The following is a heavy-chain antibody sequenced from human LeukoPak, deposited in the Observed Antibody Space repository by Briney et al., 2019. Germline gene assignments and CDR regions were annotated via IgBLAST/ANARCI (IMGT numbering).Heavy chain of an antibody. V-gene: IGHV3-15*01. CDR1: GFTFSNAW. CDR2: IKSKTDGVTT. Sequence: GGSLRLSCAASGFTFSNAWMSWVRQAPGKGLEWVGRIKSKTDGVTTDYAALVKGRFTISRDDSKNTLYLQMNSLKTEDTAVYYCTTEGTETVGSSNYYGMDVWGQGTTVSVSS. D-gene: IGHD1-26*01. J-gene: IGHJ6*02. CDR3: TTEGTETVGSSNYYGMDV.